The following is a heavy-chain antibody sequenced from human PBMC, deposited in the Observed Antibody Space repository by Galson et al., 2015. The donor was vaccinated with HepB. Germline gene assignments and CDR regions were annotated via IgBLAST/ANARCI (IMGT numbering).Heavy chain of an antibody. CDR3: AKMVWIQLWPDAFDI. D-gene: IGHD5-18*01. Sequence: SLRLSCAASGFTFSSYAMSWVRQAPGKGLEWVSAITGSGGSTYYADSVKGRFTISRDNSKNTLYLQMNSLRAEDTAVYYCAKMVWIQLWPDAFDIWGHVTMVTVSS. J-gene: IGHJ3*02. V-gene: IGHV3-23*01. CDR1: GFTFSSYA. CDR2: ITGSGGST.